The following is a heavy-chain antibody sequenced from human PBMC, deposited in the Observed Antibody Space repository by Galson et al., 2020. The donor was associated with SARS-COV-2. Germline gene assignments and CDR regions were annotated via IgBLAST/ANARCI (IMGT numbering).Heavy chain of an antibody. D-gene: IGHD3-22*01. J-gene: IGHJ4*02. CDR1: GFTFSSYW. V-gene: IGHV3-7*04. CDR3: ARDTSRVVHVTMIVVAAPDY. CDR2: IKQDGSEK. Sequence: GGSLRLSCAASGFTFSSYWMSWVRQAPGKGLEWVANIKQDGSEKYYVDSVKGRFTISRDNAKNSLYLQMNSLRAEDTAVYYCARDTSRVVHVTMIVVAAPDYWGQGTLVTVSS.